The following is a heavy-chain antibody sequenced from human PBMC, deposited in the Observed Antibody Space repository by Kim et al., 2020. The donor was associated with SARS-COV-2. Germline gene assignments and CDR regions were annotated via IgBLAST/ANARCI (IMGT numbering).Heavy chain of an antibody. D-gene: IGHD2-15*01. CDR3: ARVSPVFIVVVVAATDRGMDV. J-gene: IGHJ6*02. CDR2: ISSSGSTI. Sequence: SLCSACAASGFTFSSYEMNWVRQAPGKGLEWVSYISSSGSTIYYADSVKGRFTISRDNAKNSLYLQMNSLRAEDTAVYYCARVSPVFIVVVVAATDRGMDVWGQGTKVTV. V-gene: IGHV3-48*03. CDR1: GFTFSSYE.